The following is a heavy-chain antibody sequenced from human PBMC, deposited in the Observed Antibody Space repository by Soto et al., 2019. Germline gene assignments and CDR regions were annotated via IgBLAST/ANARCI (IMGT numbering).Heavy chain of an antibody. V-gene: IGHV3-23*01. Sequence: EVPLLESGGGLVQPGGSLRLSCAASGFTFSSYAMSWVRQAPGKGLEWVSAISGSGGSTYYADSVKGRFTISRDNSKNTLYLQMNSLRAEDTAVYYCASGTVTTGKYDYWGQGTLVTVSS. J-gene: IGHJ4*02. D-gene: IGHD4-17*01. CDR3: ASGTVTTGKYDY. CDR1: GFTFSSYA. CDR2: ISGSGGST.